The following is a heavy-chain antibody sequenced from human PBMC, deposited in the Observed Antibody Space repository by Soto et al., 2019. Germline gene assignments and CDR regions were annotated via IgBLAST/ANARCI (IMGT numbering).Heavy chain of an antibody. CDR2: ISYDGKST. J-gene: IGHJ4*02. CDR3: ARDACSSNSCFAEGFGGYHFGS. D-gene: IGHD2-2*01. CDR1: GFTFSTFA. V-gene: IGHV3-30*03. Sequence: GGSLRLSCEGSGFTFSTFAIHWVRQAPGKGLEWVAVISYDGKSTYYTGSVKGRFTISRDNSKSTVSLQMNSLRPEDTAVFYCARDACSSNSCFAEGFGGYHFGSWGQGTLVTVYS.